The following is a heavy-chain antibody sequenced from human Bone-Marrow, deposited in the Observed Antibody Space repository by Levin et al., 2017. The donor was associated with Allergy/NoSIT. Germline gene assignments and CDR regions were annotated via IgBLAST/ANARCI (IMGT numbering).Heavy chain of an antibody. CDR1: GFTFSSYE. J-gene: IGHJ2*01. CDR3: ARSTHDTTVVKPDWYFDR. V-gene: IGHV3-48*03. Sequence: PGGSLRLSCAASGFTFSSYEMNWVRQAPGKGLEWVSYISSSGSTIYYADSVKGRFTISRDNAKNSLYLQMNSLRAEDTAVYYCARSTHDTTVVKPDWYFDRWGRGTLVTVSS. CDR2: ISSSGSTI. D-gene: IGHD4-23*01.